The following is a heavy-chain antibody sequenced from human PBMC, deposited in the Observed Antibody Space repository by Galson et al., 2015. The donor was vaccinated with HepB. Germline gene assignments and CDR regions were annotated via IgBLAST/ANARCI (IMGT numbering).Heavy chain of an antibody. CDR3: VSGGYSSSWYRGMDV. J-gene: IGHJ6*02. D-gene: IGHD6-13*01. CDR1: GFTFSSYA. Sequence: SLRLSCAASGFTFSSYAMHWVRQAPGKGLEYVSAISSNGGSTYYADSVKGRFTISRDNSKNTLYLQMSSLRAEDTAVYYCVSGGYSSSWYRGMDVWGQGTTVTVSS. V-gene: IGHV3-64D*06. CDR2: ISSNGGST.